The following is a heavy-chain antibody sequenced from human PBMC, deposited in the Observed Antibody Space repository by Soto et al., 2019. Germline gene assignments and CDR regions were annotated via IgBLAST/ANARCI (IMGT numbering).Heavy chain of an antibody. V-gene: IGHV4-39*01. J-gene: IGHJ6*03. CDR1: GGSISSSTSY. D-gene: IGHD3-10*02. Sequence: SETLSLTCTVSGGSISSSTSYWGWIRQPPGKGLEWIGSIYYSGSTYYNPSLKSRVTISVDTSKNQFSLKLSSLTAPDSAAYHSARRYVYVDDGSISFYNNYYRCVWGKGTTVTVSS. CDR3: ARRYVYVDDGSISFYNNYYRCV. CDR2: IYYSGST.